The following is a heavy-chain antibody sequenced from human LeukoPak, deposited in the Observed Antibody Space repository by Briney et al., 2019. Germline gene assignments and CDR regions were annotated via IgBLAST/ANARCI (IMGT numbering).Heavy chain of an antibody. CDR3: AAGHVGYSSGWYGY. J-gene: IGHJ4*02. V-gene: IGHV1-58*02. D-gene: IGHD6-19*01. CDR1: GFTFTSSA. Sequence: SVKVSCKASGFTFTSSAMQWVRQARGQRLEWIGWIVVGSGNTNYAQKFQERVTITRDMSTSTACMELSSLRSEDTAVYYCAAGHVGYSSGWYGYWGQGTLVTVSS. CDR2: IVVGSGNT.